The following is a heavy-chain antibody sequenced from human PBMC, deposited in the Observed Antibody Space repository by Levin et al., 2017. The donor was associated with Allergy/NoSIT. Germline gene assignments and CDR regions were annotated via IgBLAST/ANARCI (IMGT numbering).Heavy chain of an antibody. V-gene: IGHV3-48*02. J-gene: IGHJ3*02. CDR3: AGMKRNIRQSFGI. CDR2: ISSSSSSI. Sequence: ETLSLTCVASGVAFSSYSMNWVRQAPGKGLEWISYISSSSSSIDYADSVKGRFIIFRDNAKNSLFLQMNSLRDEDTAVYFCAGMKRNIRQSFGIWGQGTMVTVSS. CDR1: GVAFSSYS. D-gene: IGHD2-2*02.